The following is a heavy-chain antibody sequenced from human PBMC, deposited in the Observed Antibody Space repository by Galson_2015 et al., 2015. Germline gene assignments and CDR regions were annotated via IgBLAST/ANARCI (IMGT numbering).Heavy chain of an antibody. J-gene: IGHJ5*02. Sequence: TLSLTCTVSGGSISSGGYYWSWIRQHPGKGLEWIGYIYYSGSTYYNPSLKSRVTISVDTSKNQFSLKLSSVTAADTAVYYCARVRTTVTTMTSWFDPWGQGTLVTVSS. V-gene: IGHV4-31*03. CDR1: GGSISSGGYY. CDR2: IYYSGST. CDR3: ARVRTTVTTMTSWFDP. D-gene: IGHD4-17*01.